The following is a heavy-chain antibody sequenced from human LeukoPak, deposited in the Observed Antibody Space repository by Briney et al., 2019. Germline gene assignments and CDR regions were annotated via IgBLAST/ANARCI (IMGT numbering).Heavy chain of an antibody. CDR1: GFTFSDYY. V-gene: IGHV3-11*04. D-gene: IGHD3-3*01. CDR2: MSGSGNDI. CDR3: AKIHDFWSGYVDY. J-gene: IGHJ4*02. Sequence: GGSLRLSCAASGFTFSDYYMGWIRQAPGKGLEGVSYMSGSGNDIYYADSVKGRFTISRDNSKNTLYLQMNSLRAEDTAVYYCAKIHDFWSGYVDYWGQGTLVTVSS.